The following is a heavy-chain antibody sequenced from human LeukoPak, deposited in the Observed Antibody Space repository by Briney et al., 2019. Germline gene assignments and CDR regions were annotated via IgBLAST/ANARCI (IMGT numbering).Heavy chain of an antibody. CDR1: GFTFSTYA. CDR2: INGSGDNT. J-gene: IGHJ4*03. V-gene: IGHV3-23*01. CDR3: ARQVLYRISVGGIPDY. Sequence: GGSLSLACAASGFTFSTYAMNWVRQAPGKGLEWVSAINGSGDNTYYADSVKGRFTTSRDNSKNTLYLQMNSLRADDTAVYYCARQVLYRISVGGIPDYWGQACLVTVSS. D-gene: IGHD6-19*01.